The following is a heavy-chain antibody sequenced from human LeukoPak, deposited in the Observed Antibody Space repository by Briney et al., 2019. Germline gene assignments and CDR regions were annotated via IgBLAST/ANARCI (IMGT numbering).Heavy chain of an antibody. CDR2: IYYSGST. V-gene: IGHV4-59*01. CDR3: ARDSPYSSGWPDAFDI. J-gene: IGHJ3*02. Sequence: PSETLSLTCTVSGGSISSYYWSWIRQPPGKGLEWIGYIYYSGSTNYNPSLKSRVTISVDTSKNQFSLKLSSVTAADTAVYYCARDSPYSSGWPDAFDIWGQGTMVTVSS. CDR1: GGSISSYY. D-gene: IGHD6-19*01.